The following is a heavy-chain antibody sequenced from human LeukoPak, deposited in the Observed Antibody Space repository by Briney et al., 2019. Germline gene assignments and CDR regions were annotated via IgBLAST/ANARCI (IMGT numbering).Heavy chain of an antibody. CDR2: INWNGGST. Sequence: GGSLRLSCAASGFTFDDHGMSWVRQVPGKGLEWVSGINWNGGSTGYADSVKGRFTISRDNAKNSLYLPMNSLRAEDTALYYCAKGHDFWSGYLDYWGQGTLVTVSS. J-gene: IGHJ4*02. V-gene: IGHV3-20*04. CDR3: AKGHDFWSGYLDY. D-gene: IGHD3-3*01. CDR1: GFTFDDHG.